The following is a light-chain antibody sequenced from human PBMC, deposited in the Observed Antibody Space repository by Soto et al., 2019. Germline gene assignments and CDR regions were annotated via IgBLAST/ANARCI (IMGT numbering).Light chain of an antibody. V-gene: IGKV3-11*01. CDR3: QQRSNWQAN. CDR1: QTITTY. CDR2: GAS. Sequence: EIVLTQSPATLSLSPGERATLSCRASQTITTYLAWYQQKPGQPPRLLIYGASNRATGIPARFSGSGSGTDFTLTISNLEPEDCAVYYGQQRSNWQANFGQGTRLEIK. J-gene: IGKJ5*01.